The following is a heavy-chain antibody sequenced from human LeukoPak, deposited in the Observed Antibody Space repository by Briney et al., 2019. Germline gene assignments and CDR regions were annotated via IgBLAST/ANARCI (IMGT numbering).Heavy chain of an antibody. D-gene: IGHD1-26*01. CDR2: MNPNSGNT. CDR1: GYTFTSYD. Sequence: GASVKVSCKASGYTFTSYDINCVRQATGQGLEWMGWMNPNSGNTGYAQKFQGRVTMTRNTSISTAYMELSSLRSEDTAVYYCARAPDYSGSYLDYWGQGTLVTVSS. J-gene: IGHJ4*02. CDR3: ARAPDYSGSYLDY. V-gene: IGHV1-8*01.